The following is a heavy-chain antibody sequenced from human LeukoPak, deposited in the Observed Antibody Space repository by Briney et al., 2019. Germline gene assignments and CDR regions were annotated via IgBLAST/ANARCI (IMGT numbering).Heavy chain of an antibody. CDR3: ARVDCSGDSCYSAGY. Sequence: ASVKVSCKASGYTFFYYGVTWVRQVPGQGLEWMGWISVDNGKTNYAQKPQGRVTLITDISTSTAYMELRSLRSDDTAVYYCARVDCSGDSCYSAGYWGQGTLVTVSS. V-gene: IGHV1-18*01. J-gene: IGHJ4*02. CDR2: ISVDNGKT. CDR1: GYTFFYYG. D-gene: IGHD2-15*01.